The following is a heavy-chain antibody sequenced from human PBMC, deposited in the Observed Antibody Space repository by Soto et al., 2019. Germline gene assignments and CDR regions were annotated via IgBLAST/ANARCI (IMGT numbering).Heavy chain of an antibody. J-gene: IGHJ6*02. CDR1: GYTFTSYW. Sequence: GSLKISCKASGYTFTSYWVAWVRQMPGKGLEWMGIIFPSDSDTRYSPSFQGQITISADKSINTAYLQWSSLKASDTAMYYCARRPAGMDVWGQGTTVTVSS. CDR2: IFPSDSDT. CDR3: ARRPAGMDV. V-gene: IGHV5-51*01.